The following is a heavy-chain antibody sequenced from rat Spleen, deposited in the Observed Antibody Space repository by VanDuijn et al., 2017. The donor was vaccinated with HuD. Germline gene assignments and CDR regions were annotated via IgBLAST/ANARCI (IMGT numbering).Heavy chain of an antibody. Sequence: EVKLVESGGGLVQPGRSLRLSCAASGFTFGFYGMAWVRQAPKNGLEWVATISSDGGRNFYRDSVKGRFTISRDNAKSTLYLQMDSLRSEDTATYYCARRTYYDCWGQGVMVTVSS. CDR3: ARRTYYDC. J-gene: IGHJ2*01. CDR1: GFTFGFYG. V-gene: IGHV5-29*01. CDR2: ISSDGGRN.